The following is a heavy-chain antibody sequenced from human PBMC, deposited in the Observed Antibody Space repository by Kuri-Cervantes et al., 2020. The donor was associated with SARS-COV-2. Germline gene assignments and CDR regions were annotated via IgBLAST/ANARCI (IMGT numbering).Heavy chain of an antibody. CDR2: IYYSGST. CDR1: GGSFSGYY. J-gene: IGHJ5*02. CDR3: ARPSQARTGWFDP. Sequence: GSLRLSCAVYGGSFSGYYWSWIRQPPGKGLEWIGYIYYSGSTNYNPSLKSRVTISVDTSKNQFSLKLSSVTAADTAVYYCARPSQARTGWFDPWGQGTLVTVSS. V-gene: IGHV4-59*08.